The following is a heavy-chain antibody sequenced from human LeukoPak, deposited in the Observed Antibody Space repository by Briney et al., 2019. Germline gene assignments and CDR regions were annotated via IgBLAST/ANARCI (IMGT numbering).Heavy chain of an antibody. CDR1: GYTFTSYG. J-gene: IGHJ4*02. V-gene: IGHV1-18*01. D-gene: IGHD3-10*01. CDR2: ISAYNGNT. CDR3: ARVSQGGSGGLNFDY. Sequence: ASVKVSCKASGYTFTSYGISWVRQAPGQGLEWMGWISAYNGNTNYAQKLQGRVTMTTDTSTSTAYMELRSLRSDDTAVYYCARVSQGGSGGLNFDYWGQGTLVTVSS.